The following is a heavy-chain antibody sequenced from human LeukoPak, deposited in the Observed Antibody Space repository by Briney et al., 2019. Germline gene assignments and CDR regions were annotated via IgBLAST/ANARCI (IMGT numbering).Heavy chain of an antibody. Sequence: GGSLRLSCAASGFTFSSYGMHWVRQAPGKGLEWGAVISYDGSNKYYADSVKGRFTISRDNSKNTLYLQMNSLRAEDTAVYYCAKTRGPYGDYAYFDYWGQGTLVTVSS. J-gene: IGHJ4*02. V-gene: IGHV3-30*18. CDR1: GFTFSSYG. CDR2: ISYDGSNK. CDR3: AKTRGPYGDYAYFDY. D-gene: IGHD4-17*01.